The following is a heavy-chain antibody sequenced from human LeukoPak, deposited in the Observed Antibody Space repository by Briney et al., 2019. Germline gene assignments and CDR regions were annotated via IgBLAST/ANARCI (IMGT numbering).Heavy chain of an antibody. D-gene: IGHD1-7*01. V-gene: IGHV4-59*01. J-gene: IGHJ4*02. CDR3: ARDHSNWNYAPDF. CDR2: ISYSGTT. CDR1: GGSISSYY. Sequence: KTSETLSLTCTVSGGSISSYYWSWIRQPPGKGLEWIGYISYSGTTNYNPSLRGRVTISVDTSKNQFSLKLSSVTAADTAVYYCARDHSNWNYAPDFWGQGTLVIVSS.